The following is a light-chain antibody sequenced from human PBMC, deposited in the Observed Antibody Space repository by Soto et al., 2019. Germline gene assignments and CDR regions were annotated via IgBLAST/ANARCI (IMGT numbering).Light chain of an antibody. CDR3: QTWGSGIQV. Sequence: QSVLAQSPSASASLGASVKLTCTLSSGHSSYVIAWHQQLPEKGPRYLMKVKSDGSHSKGDGIPDRFSGSSSGAGRHLTISSLQSEDEADYYGQTWGSGIQVFGGGTKLTVL. V-gene: IGLV4-69*01. CDR1: SGHSSYV. CDR2: VKSDGSH. J-gene: IGLJ3*02.